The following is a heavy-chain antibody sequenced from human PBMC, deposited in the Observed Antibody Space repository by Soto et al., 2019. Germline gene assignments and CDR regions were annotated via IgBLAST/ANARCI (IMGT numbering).Heavy chain of an antibody. CDR3: ARGSSIAGLYYGMDV. D-gene: IGHD6-6*01. Sequence: TLSLTCTVSGGSISSGGYYWTWIRQHPGKGLEWIGYNYYSGITYYNPSLKSRVTISLDTSKNQFSLKLSSVTAADTAVYYCARGSSIAGLYYGMDVWGQGTTVT. V-gene: IGHV4-31*03. CDR1: GGSISSGGYY. CDR2: NYYSGIT. J-gene: IGHJ6*02.